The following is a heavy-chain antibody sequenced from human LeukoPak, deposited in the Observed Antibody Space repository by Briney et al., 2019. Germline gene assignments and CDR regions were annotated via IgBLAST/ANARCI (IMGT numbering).Heavy chain of an antibody. CDR1: GFTFSAYA. Sequence: GGSLRLSCAASGFTFSAYAMSWVRQAPGKGLEWVSAISASGDSTFYADSVKGRFTISRDNSKNTLYLQMNSLRAEDTAVYYCARDRRGSYFSGAFDIWGQGTKVTVSS. D-gene: IGHD1-26*01. J-gene: IGHJ3*02. CDR2: ISASGDST. CDR3: ARDRRGSYFSGAFDI. V-gene: IGHV3-23*01.